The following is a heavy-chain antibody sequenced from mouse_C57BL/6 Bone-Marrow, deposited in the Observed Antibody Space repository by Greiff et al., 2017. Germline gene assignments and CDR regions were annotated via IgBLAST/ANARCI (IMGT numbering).Heavy chain of an antibody. CDR2: IYPGSGST. J-gene: IGHJ1*03. D-gene: IGHD2-10*01. V-gene: IGHV1-55*01. CDR1: GYTFTSYW. Sequence: QVQLKQPGAELVKPGASVKMSCKASGYTFTSYWITWVKQRPGQGLEWIGDIYPGSGSTNYNEKFKSKVTLTVDTSYSTPYMQLSSLTSEDSAVYYCARPYYGNYWYFDVWGTGTTVTVSS. CDR3: ARPYYGNYWYFDV.